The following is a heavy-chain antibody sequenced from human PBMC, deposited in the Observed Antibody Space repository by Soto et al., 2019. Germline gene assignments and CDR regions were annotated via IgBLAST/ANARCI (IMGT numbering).Heavy chain of an antibody. V-gene: IGHV3-15*07. J-gene: IGHJ6*02. CDR2: IKIKADGGTI. D-gene: IGHD2-2*01. Sequence: DVQLVGSGGGLVKPGGSLRLSCAASGFTFSNAWMHWVRQAPGKGLEWVGRIKIKADGGTIDYAADVEGRFTISRDDSQNTLYLQMHSLKTEDTAVYYCATDSDCSRPSCPGPNYYYGLDGWGQGTTVTVSS. CDR1: GFTFSNAW. CDR3: ATDSDCSRPSCPGPNYYYGLDG.